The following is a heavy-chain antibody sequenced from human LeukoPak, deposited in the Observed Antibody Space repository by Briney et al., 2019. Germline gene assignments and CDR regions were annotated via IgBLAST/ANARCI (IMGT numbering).Heavy chain of an antibody. CDR2: ISYDESNK. D-gene: IGHD3-10*02. CDR1: GFTFSSYG. CDR3: ARGGVVRAEQRLVYY. V-gene: IGHV3-30*19. Sequence: QPGGSLRLSCAASGFTFSSYGMHWVRQAPGKGLEWVAVISYDESNKYYADSVKGRFTISRDNSKNTLYLQMNSLRAEDTAVYYCARGGVVRAEQRLVYYWGQGTLVTVSS. J-gene: IGHJ4*02.